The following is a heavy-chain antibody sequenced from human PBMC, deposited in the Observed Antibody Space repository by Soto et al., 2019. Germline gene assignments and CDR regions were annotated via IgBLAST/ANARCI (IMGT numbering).Heavy chain of an antibody. CDR3: AKDEINKTIRGDAFNF. CDR2: ISYDGSYQ. J-gene: IGHJ3*01. V-gene: IGHV3-30*18. D-gene: IGHD1-7*01. Sequence: QVQLVESGGGVVQPGRSLRLSCAASGFTFSSDGMHWVRQAPGKGLERVAVISYDGSYQYYVDSVKGRFTISKDNSKNTLYLQMNSLRAEDTAVYYCAKDEINKTIRGDAFNFWGQGTMVTVSS. CDR1: GFTFSSDG.